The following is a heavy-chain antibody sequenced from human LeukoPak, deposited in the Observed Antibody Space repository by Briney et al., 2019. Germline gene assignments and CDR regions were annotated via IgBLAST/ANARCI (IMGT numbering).Heavy chain of an antibody. D-gene: IGHD5-24*01. CDR2: ISYDGSNK. V-gene: IGHV3-30*03. J-gene: IGHJ6*03. CDR1: GFTFSSYG. CDR3: ARGAEMATITTYYYYYYMDV. Sequence: PGGSLRLSCAASGFTFSSYGMHWVRQAPGKGLEWVAVISYDGSNKYYADSVKGRFTISRDNSKNTLYLQMNSLRAEDTAVYYCARGAEMATITTYYYYYYMDVWGKGTTVTVSS.